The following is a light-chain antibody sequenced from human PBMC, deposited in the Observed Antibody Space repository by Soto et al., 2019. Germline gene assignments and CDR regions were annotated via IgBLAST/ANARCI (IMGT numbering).Light chain of an antibody. CDR3: QHYNGYSEA. CDR2: KAS. Sequence: DIQMTQSPSTLSGSVGDRVTITCRASQTISSWLAWYQQKPGKAPNLLIYKASTLKSGVPSRFSGSGSGTEFTLTISSLQPDDFATYYCQHYNGYSEAFGQGTKVELK. V-gene: IGKV1-5*03. J-gene: IGKJ1*01. CDR1: QTISSW.